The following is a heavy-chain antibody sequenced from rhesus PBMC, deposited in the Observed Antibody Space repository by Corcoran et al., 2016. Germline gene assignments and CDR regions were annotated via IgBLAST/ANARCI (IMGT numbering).Heavy chain of an antibody. J-gene: IGHJ4*01. D-gene: IGHD2-39*01. Sequence: EVQLVETGGGLVQPGGSRRLSGAASGCTFNILGMSWVPQAQGKGLEWVSVISYTGDNTYYADSVRGRFTISRDNSMNTLSLQMNSLRPEDTAVYFCAKWASATYIDYWGQGVLVTVSS. CDR1: GCTFNILG. V-gene: IGHV3S5*01. CDR3: AKWASATYIDY. CDR2: ISYTGDNT.